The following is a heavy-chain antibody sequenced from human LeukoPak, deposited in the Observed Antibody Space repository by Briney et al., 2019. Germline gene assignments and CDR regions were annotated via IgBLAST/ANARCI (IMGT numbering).Heavy chain of an antibody. CDR1: GYSFTSYW. V-gene: IGHV5-51*01. CDR3: ARHSLSAMAYY. Sequence: GESLKIFCQGSGYSFTSYWIGWVRQMPGKGLEWMGIIYPGDSDTRYSPSFQGQVTISADKSISTAYLQWSSLKASDTAMYYCARHSLSAMAYYWGQGTLVTVSS. J-gene: IGHJ4*02. CDR2: IYPGDSDT. D-gene: IGHD5-18*01.